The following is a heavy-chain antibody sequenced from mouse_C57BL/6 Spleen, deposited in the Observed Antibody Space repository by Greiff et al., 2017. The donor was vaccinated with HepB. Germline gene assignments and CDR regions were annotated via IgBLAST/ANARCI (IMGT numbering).Heavy chain of an antibody. CDR2: ISSGGSYT. J-gene: IGHJ1*03. CDR1: GFTFSSYG. Sequence: EVQLQQSGGDLVKPGGSLKLSCAASGFTFSSYGMSWVRQTPDKRLEWVATISSGGSYTYYPDSVKGRFTISRDNAKNTLYLQMSSLKSEDTAMYYCATYYDYWYFDVWGTGTTVTVSS. V-gene: IGHV5-6*01. D-gene: IGHD1-1*02. CDR3: ATYYDYWYFDV.